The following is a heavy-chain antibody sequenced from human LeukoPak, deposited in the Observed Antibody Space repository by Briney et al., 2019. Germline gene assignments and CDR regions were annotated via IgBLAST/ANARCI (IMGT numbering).Heavy chain of an antibody. CDR3: AREGQAGLLSRYYYMDV. Sequence: PGGSLRLSCTASGFTVTNYWLHWVRQAPGKGLVWVSHINGDGRTTTYADSVKGRFTISRDDAKNTLYLQMNSLRAEDTAVYYCAREGQAGLLSRYYYMDVWGKGTTVTVSS. D-gene: IGHD2-15*01. CDR2: INGDGRTT. CDR1: GFTVTNYW. J-gene: IGHJ6*03. V-gene: IGHV3-74*01.